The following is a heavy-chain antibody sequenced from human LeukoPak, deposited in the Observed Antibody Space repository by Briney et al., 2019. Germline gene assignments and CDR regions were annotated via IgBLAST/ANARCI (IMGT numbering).Heavy chain of an antibody. V-gene: IGHV3-33*01. CDR3: ARGGHSSGWYYFDY. Sequence: GGSLRLSCAASGLTFSSYGMHWIRQAPGKGLEWVAVIWYDGSNKYYADSVKGRFTISRDNSKNTLYLQMNSLRAEDTAVYYCARGGHSSGWYYFDYWGQGTLVTVSS. J-gene: IGHJ4*02. CDR2: IWYDGSNK. D-gene: IGHD6-19*01. CDR1: GLTFSSYG.